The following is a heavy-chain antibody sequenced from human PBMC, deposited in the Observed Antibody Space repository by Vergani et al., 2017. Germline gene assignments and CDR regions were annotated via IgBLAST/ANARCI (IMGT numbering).Heavy chain of an antibody. CDR2: IYYSVST. D-gene: IGHD6-19*01. CDR3: ARHSTVEWLVKLGWIDP. J-gene: IGHJ5*02. CDR1: GASIRSSNYY. Sequence: QLQLQESGPGLVKPSATLSLTCSVSGASIRSSNYYWGWIRQPPGKGLEWIASIYYSVSTYYNPSLKSRVTISVDTSKNQFSLKLSSVTAADTAVYFCARHSTVEWLVKLGWIDPWGQGILVIVYS. V-gene: IGHV4-39*01.